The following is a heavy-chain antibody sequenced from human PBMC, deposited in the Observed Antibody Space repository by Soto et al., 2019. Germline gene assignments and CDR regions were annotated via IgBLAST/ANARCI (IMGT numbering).Heavy chain of an antibody. Sequence: SETLSLTCTVSGGSISSYYWSWIRQPPGKGLEWIGYIYYSGSTNYNPSLKSRVTISVDTSKNQFSLKLSSVTAAETAVYYCARLESGKAFDIWGQGTMVTVS. CDR3: ARLESGKAFDI. CDR1: GGSISSYY. J-gene: IGHJ3*02. D-gene: IGHD3-3*01. V-gene: IGHV4-59*01. CDR2: IYYSGST.